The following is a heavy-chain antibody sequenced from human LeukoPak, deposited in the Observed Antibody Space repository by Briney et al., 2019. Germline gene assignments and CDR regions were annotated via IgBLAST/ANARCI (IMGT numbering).Heavy chain of an antibody. CDR3: ARGEYYFDC. J-gene: IGHJ4*02. V-gene: IGHV4-59*01. Sequence: SETLSLTCSVSGDSISSYYWSWIRQPPGKGLEWIGFIYYSGSTNYNPSLKSRVIMSVDTSKNQFSLKLSSVTAADTAVYYCARGEYYFDCWGQGTLVTVSS. D-gene: IGHD3-10*01. CDR1: GDSISSYY. CDR2: IYYSGST.